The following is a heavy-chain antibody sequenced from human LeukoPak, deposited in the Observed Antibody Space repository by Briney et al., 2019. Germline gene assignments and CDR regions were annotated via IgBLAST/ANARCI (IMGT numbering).Heavy chain of an antibody. J-gene: IGHJ6*02. V-gene: IGHV1-18*01. Sequence: ASVKVSCKASGYTFTSYGISWVRQAPGQGLEWMGWISAYNGNTNYAQKLQGRVTMTTDTSTSTAYMELRSLRSDDTAVYYCARDTYSMIVVVTLYGMDVWGQGTTVTVPS. D-gene: IGHD3-22*01. CDR3: ARDTYSMIVVVTLYGMDV. CDR2: ISAYNGNT. CDR1: GYTFTSYG.